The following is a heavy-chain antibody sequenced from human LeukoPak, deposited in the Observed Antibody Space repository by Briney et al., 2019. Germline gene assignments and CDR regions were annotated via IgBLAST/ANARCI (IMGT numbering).Heavy chain of an antibody. V-gene: IGHV3-73*01. CDR1: GFTFSGSA. CDR3: TSPISTVSSYYYYMDV. Sequence: GGSLRLSCAASGFTFSGSAMHWVRQASGKGLEWAGRIRSKANSYATAYAASVKGRFTISRDDSKNTAYLQMNSLKTEDTAVYYCTSPISTVSSYYYYMDVWGKGTTVTVSS. D-gene: IGHD5/OR15-5a*01. CDR2: IRSKANSYAT. J-gene: IGHJ6*03.